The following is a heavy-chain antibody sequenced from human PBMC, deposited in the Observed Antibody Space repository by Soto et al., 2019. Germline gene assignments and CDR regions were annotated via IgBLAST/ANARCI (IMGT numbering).Heavy chain of an antibody. D-gene: IGHD2-2*01. CDR1: GGTFSSYA. CDR2: IIPIFGTA. CDR3: AREDVVVPAAPRWFDP. Sequence: GASVKVSRKASGGTFSSYAISWVRQAPGQGLEWMGGIIPIFGTANYAQKFQGRVTITADESTSTAYMELSSLRSEDTAVYYCAREDVVVPAAPRWFDPWGQGTLVTVSS. V-gene: IGHV1-69*13. J-gene: IGHJ5*02.